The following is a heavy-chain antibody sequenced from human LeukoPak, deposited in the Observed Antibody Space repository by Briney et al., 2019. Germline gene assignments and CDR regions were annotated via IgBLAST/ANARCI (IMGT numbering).Heavy chain of an antibody. J-gene: IGHJ4*02. CDR2: ISYDGSNK. Sequence: GRSLRLSCAASGFTFSSYAMHWVRQAPGKGLEWVAVISYDGSNKYYADSVKGRFTISRDNSKNTPYLQMNSLRAEDTAVYYCALDSSGYYDYFDYWGQGTLVTVSS. CDR3: ALDSSGYYDYFDY. CDR1: GFTFSSYA. V-gene: IGHV3-30*04. D-gene: IGHD3-22*01.